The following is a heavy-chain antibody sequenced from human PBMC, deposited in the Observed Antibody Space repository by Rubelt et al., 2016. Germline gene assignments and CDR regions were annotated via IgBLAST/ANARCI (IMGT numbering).Heavy chain of an antibody. CDR2: IYSDGRT. V-gene: IGHV3-66*02. J-gene: IGHJ4*02. D-gene: IGHD3-16*01. CDR1: GFTVSSNY. CDR3: PTGGFDY. Sequence: EVQLVESGGGLIQPGGSLRLSCAPSGFTVSSNYMTWVRQAPGRGLEWVSTIYSDGRTFYADAGKGRITISRDNSKNTLYMQMNNLRGEDTAVYFCPTGGFDYWGQGTLVTVSS.